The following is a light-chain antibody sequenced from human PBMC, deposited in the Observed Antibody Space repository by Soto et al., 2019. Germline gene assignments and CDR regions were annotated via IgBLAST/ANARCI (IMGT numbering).Light chain of an antibody. CDR1: QSVSSY. CDR2: DAS. V-gene: IGKV3-11*01. CDR3: QQRSNWNLT. J-gene: IGKJ5*01. Sequence: EIVLTQSPATLSLSPGERATLSCRASQSVSSYLAWYQQKPGQAPRLLIYDASNRATGIPARFSGSGSGTDFTLTISSLEPEDFAVYYCQQRSNWNLTSGQGTRLEIK.